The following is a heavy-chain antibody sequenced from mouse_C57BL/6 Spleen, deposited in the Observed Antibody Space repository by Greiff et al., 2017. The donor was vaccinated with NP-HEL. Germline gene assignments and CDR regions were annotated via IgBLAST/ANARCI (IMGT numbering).Heavy chain of an antibody. CDR2: ISRGGDSI. V-gene: IGHV5-9-1*02. CDR3: TREGGLPFAY. CDR1: GFTFSSYA. J-gene: IGHJ3*01. D-gene: IGHD2-2*01. Sequence: EVKLMESGEGLVKPGGSLKLSCAASGFTFSSYAMSWVRQTPEKRLEWVAYISRGGDSINYADTVKGRFTISRDNARNTLYLQMSSLKSEDTAMYYCTREGGLPFAYWGQGTLVTVSA.